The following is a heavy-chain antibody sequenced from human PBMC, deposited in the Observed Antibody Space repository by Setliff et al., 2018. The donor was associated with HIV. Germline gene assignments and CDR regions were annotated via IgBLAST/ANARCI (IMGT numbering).Heavy chain of an antibody. CDR1: GGSMIIYY. CDR2: IYSGGTT. J-gene: IGHJ4*02. V-gene: IGHV4-39*06. D-gene: IGHD6-19*01. CDR3: AGESALSGQSD. Sequence: PSETLSLTCTVSGGSMIIYYWGWIRQPPGKGLEWIGNIYSGGTTRYNPSLESRVTLSLDKSRNQFTLKMTSVTAADTALYYCAGESALSGQSDWGQGTLVTVSS.